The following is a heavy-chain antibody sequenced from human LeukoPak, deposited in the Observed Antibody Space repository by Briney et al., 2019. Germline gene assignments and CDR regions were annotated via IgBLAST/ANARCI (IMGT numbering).Heavy chain of an antibody. V-gene: IGHV4-38-2*02. CDR3: ARGDVEMATITFYYYYYYMDV. Sequence: SETLSLTCTVSGYSISSGYYWGWIRQPPGKGLEWIGSIYHSGSTYYNPSLKSRVTISVDTSKNQFSLKLSSVTAADTAVYYCARGDVEMATITFYYYYYYMDVWGKGTTVTVSS. CDR2: IYHSGST. D-gene: IGHD5-24*01. J-gene: IGHJ6*03. CDR1: GYSISSGYY.